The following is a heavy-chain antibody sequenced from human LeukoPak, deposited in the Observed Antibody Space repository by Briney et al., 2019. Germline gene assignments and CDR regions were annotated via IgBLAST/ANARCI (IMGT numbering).Heavy chain of an antibody. CDR2: IYYSGST. V-gene: IGHV4-59*01. CDR3: ARSPGWITIFGVVIMGSWFDP. D-gene: IGHD3-3*01. CDR1: GGSISSYY. Sequence: TSETLSLTCTVSGGSISSYYWSWIRQPPGKGLEWIGYIYYSGSTNYNPSLKSRVTISVDTSKNQFSLKLSSVTAADTAVYYCARSPGWITIFGVVIMGSWFDPWGQGTLVTVSS. J-gene: IGHJ5*02.